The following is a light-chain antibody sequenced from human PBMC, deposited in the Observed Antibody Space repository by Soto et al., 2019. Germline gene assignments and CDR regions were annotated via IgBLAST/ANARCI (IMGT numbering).Light chain of an antibody. CDR2: GAS. V-gene: IGKV3-15*01. Sequence: DIVMTQSPATLSVSPGERATLSCRASQSVSSNLAWYQQKPGQALRLLIYGASTRATGIPARFSGSGSGTEFTLTISSLQSEDFAVYYCQQYNSWPPYTFGQGTKLEIK. CDR3: QQYNSWPPYT. J-gene: IGKJ2*01. CDR1: QSVSSN.